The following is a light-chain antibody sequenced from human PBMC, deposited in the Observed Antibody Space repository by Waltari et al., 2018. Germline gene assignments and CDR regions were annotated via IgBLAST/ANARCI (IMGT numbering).Light chain of an antibody. CDR3: AAWDESLNGVV. CDR1: RFNIGSYT. V-gene: IGLV1-44*01. Sequence: QSVLTQPPSASGIPGQRVSISCSGSRFNIGSYTVNWYQQLPGTAPKLLIHSNNQRPAGVPYRFSGSNSGTSASLAISGLQSEDEADYHCAAWDESLNGVVFGGGTKLIVL. J-gene: IGLJ2*01. CDR2: SNN.